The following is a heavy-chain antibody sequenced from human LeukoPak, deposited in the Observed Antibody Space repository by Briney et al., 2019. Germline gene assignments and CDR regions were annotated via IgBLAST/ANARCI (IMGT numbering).Heavy chain of an antibody. CDR3: ARDRGSSWYGGFDY. J-gene: IGHJ4*02. CDR2: IYYSGST. CDR1: GGSISSGDYY. Sequence: PSETLSLTCTVSGGSISSGDYYWSWIRQPPGKGLEWIGYIYYSGSTYYNPSLKSRVTISVDTSKNQFSLKLSSVTAADTAVYYSARDRGSSWYGGFDYWGQGTLVTVSS. D-gene: IGHD6-13*01. V-gene: IGHV4-30-4*01.